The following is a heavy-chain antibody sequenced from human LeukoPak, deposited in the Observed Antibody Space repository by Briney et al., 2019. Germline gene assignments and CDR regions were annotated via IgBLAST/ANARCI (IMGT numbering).Heavy chain of an antibody. D-gene: IGHD3-22*01. CDR3: AKDYYDSSSAAATGGDAFDI. J-gene: IGHJ3*02. V-gene: IGHV3-23*01. CDR1: GFTFSSYA. Sequence: PGGSLRLSCAASGFTFSSYAMSWVRQAPGKGLEWVSAISGSGGSTYYADSVKGRFTISRDNSKNTLYLQMNSLRAEDTAVYYCAKDYYDSSSAAATGGDAFDIWGQGTVVTVSS. CDR2: ISGSGGST.